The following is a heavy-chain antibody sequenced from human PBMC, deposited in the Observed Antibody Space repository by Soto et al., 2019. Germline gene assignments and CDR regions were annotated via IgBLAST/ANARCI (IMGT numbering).Heavy chain of an antibody. V-gene: IGHV4-61*01. Sequence: QVQLQESGPGLVKPSETLSLTCTVSGGSVSSGSYYWSWIRQPPGKGLEWIGYIYYSGSTNYNPSLKSRVTLSLDRSKNQFSLKLSSVIAADTAVYYCARDLSLDVWGQGTTVTVSS. D-gene: IGHD1-26*01. J-gene: IGHJ6*02. CDR3: ARDLSLDV. CDR1: GGSVSSGSYY. CDR2: IYYSGST.